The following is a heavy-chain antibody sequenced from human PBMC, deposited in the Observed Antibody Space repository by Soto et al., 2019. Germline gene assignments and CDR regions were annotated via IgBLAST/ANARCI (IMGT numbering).Heavy chain of an antibody. CDR3: ARGGLGNYYNDY. CDR2: IKGDGTIT. V-gene: IGHV3-74*01. D-gene: IGHD3-10*01. Sequence: EVQLVESGGGLVQPGGSLRLSCAASGFTFSRDWMHWVRQSPGKGLVWVSRIKGDGTITNYADSVKGRFTTSRDNAKNTVYLQVSSLTTEDTAVYYCARGGLGNYYNDYWGQGTLVTVSS. J-gene: IGHJ4*02. CDR1: GFTFSRDW.